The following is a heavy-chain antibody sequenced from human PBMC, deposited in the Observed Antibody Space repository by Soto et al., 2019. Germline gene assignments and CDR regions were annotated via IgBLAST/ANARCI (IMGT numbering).Heavy chain of an antibody. CDR2: INAGNGNT. CDR3: ARIKLLWFGELPEAPFDY. D-gene: IGHD3-10*01. Sequence: ASVKVSCKASAYTFTSYATHWVRQAPGQRLEWMGWINAGNGNTKYSQKFQGRVTITRDTSASTAYKELSSLRSEDTAVYYCARIKLLWFGELPEAPFDYWGQGTLVTVSS. J-gene: IGHJ4*02. CDR1: AYTFTSYA. V-gene: IGHV1-3*01.